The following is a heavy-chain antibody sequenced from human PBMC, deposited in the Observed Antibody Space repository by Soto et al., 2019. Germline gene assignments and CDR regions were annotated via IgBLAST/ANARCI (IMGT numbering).Heavy chain of an antibody. CDR1: GYTFTSYG. V-gene: IGHV1-18*01. D-gene: IGHD6-19*01. J-gene: IGHJ4*02. Sequence: GASVKVSCKATGYTFTSYGISWVRQAPGQGLEWMGWISAYNGNTNYAQKLQGRVTMTTDTSTSTAYMELRSLRSDDTAVYYCARDLTGIAVAGTQFDYWGQGTLVTVSS. CDR2: ISAYNGNT. CDR3: ARDLTGIAVAGTQFDY.